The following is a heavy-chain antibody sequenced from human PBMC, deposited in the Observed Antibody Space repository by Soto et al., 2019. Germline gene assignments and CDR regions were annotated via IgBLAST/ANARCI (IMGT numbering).Heavy chain of an antibody. CDR2: IYYSGST. CDR3: ASGGQLEAYFYGLDV. V-gene: IGHV4-59*01. J-gene: IGHJ6*02. D-gene: IGHD6-13*01. CDR1: GDSISTDY. Sequence: SEALSLTCTVSGDSISTDYWSWIRQPPGKGLECIGYIYYSGSTNYNPSLKSRVTISADTSKNQFSLKLSSVTAADTAVYYCASGGQLEAYFYGLDVWSQGTTVTVSS.